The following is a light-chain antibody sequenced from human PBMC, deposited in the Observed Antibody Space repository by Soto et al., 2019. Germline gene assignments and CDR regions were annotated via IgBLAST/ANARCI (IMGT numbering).Light chain of an antibody. J-gene: IGLJ1*01. CDR2: TND. V-gene: IGLV1-44*01. CDR1: SSNIGRNT. Sequence: VRNQPVSATSTPGQGGIISCSGSSSNIGRNTLNWYQHLPGTAPRLLIYTNDQRPSGVPDRFSGSKSGTSASLAISGLQSEDEADYYCAAWDGNSSFVVGTGTKVTVL. CDR3: AAWDGNSSFV.